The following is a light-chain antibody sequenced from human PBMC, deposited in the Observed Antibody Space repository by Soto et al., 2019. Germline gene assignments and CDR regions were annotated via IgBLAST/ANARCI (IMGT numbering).Light chain of an antibody. CDR3: QQSHSMPFT. V-gene: IGKV1-39*01. CDR1: QSITTY. Sequence: DIQMTQSPSSLSASVGDRVTITCRASQSITTYLNWYQHKPGKAPKLLVYAASSLQSGVPSRFSGSGSGTDFTLIISSLQPEDFASYFYQQSHSMPFTFGHGTKVDIK. J-gene: IGKJ3*01. CDR2: AAS.